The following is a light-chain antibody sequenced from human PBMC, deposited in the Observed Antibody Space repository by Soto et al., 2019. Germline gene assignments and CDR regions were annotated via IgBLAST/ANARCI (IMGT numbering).Light chain of an antibody. J-gene: IGLJ1*01. CDR3: SSYTSSSTLVV. V-gene: IGLV2-14*01. CDR2: DVS. CDR1: SSDVGGYNY. Sequence: ALTQPASVSGSPGQSITISCTGTSSDVGGYNYVSWYQQHPGKAPKLMIYDVSNRPSGVSNRFSGSKSGNTASLTISGLQAEDEADYYCSSYTSSSTLVVFGTGTKVTVL.